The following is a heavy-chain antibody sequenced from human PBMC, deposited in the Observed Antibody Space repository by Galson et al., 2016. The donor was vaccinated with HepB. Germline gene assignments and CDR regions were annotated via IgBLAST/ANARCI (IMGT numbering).Heavy chain of an antibody. V-gene: IGHV3-30-3*01. CDR2: ISYDGSNK. J-gene: IGHJ4*02. D-gene: IGHD3-22*01. CDR3: TSTELAKYYYDSSGHYFLGGATGH. Sequence: SLRLSCAASGFTFSRDAMHWVRQAPGKGLEWMAIISYDGSNKYYADSVKGRFTISRDNSKNTLYLQMNSLRAEDTAVYYCTSTELAKYYYDSSGHYFLGGATGHWDQGTLVTVSS. CDR1: GFTFSRDA.